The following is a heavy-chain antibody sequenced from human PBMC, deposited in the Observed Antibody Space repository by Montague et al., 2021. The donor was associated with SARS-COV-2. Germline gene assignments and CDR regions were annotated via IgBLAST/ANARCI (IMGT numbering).Heavy chain of an antibody. V-gene: IGHV4-34*01. CDR3: ASLGDCVVPSPILWVGPCYSYYCMDI. CDR1: GGSFSTCT. J-gene: IGHJ6*03. CDR2: MHHGGST. D-gene: IGHD3-10*01. Sequence: SETLSLTCTVPGGSFSTCTWNWICKPQGTGLEWVGDMHHGGSTNSNSYLKSKVTTSADTSTNKYALTLTPVAATDTAVYYCASLGDCVVPSPILWVGPCYSYYCMDIWGKGTTVTVSS.